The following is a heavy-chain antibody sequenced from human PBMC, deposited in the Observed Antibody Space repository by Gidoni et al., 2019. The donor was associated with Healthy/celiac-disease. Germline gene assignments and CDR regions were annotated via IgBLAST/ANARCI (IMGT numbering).Heavy chain of an antibody. CDR1: GFTFSSYG. D-gene: IGHD2-21*02. CDR3: ARSGLAYCGGDCYSPYYFDY. CDR2: ISYDGSNK. Sequence: QVQLVESGGGVVQPGRSLRLSCAASGFTFSSYGMHWVRQAPGKGLEWVAVISYDGSNKYYADSVKGRFTISRDNSKNTLYLQMNSLRAEDTAVYYCARSGLAYCGGDCYSPYYFDYWGQGTLVTVSS. J-gene: IGHJ4*02. V-gene: IGHV3-30*03.